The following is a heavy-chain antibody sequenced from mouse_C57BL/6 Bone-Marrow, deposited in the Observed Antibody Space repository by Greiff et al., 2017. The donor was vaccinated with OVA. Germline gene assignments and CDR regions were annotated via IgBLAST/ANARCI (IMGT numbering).Heavy chain of an antibody. D-gene: IGHD2-4*01. CDR2: IYPGDGDT. CDR1: GYAFSSSW. V-gene: IGHV1-82*01. J-gene: IGHJ1*03. CDR3: AREDDYDWYFDV. Sequence: QVQLQQSGPELVKPGASVKISCKASGYAFSSSWMNWVKQRPGKGLEWIGRIYPGDGDTNYNGKFKGKATLTADKSSSTAYMQLSSLTSEDSAVYFCAREDDYDWYFDVWGTVTTVTVSS.